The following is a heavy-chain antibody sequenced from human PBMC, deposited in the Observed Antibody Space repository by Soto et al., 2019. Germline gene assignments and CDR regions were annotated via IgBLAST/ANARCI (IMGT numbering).Heavy chain of an antibody. Sequence: QVQLVESGGGVVQPGRSLRLSCAASGFTFNSYAMHWVRQVPGKGLEWVAVISYDGSNKYYADSVKGRFTISRDNSKNTLYLQMNSLRAEDTAVYYCARPLWRDDYNWGYFDLWGRGTLVTVSS. CDR1: GFTFNSYA. CDR2: ISYDGSNK. V-gene: IGHV3-30-3*01. CDR3: ARPLWRDDYNWGYFDL. D-gene: IGHD4-4*01. J-gene: IGHJ2*01.